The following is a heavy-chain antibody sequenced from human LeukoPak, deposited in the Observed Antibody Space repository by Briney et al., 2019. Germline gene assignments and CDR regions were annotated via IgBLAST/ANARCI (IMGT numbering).Heavy chain of an antibody. Sequence: GASVKVSCKASGYTFTSYDINWVRQATGQGLEWMGWINPNSGGTNYAQKFQGRVTMTRDTSISTAYMELSRLRSDDTAVYYCARALPRIAAAGNLRFDYWGQGTLVTVSS. CDR2: INPNSGGT. D-gene: IGHD6-13*01. V-gene: IGHV1-2*02. CDR1: GYTFTSYD. CDR3: ARALPRIAAAGNLRFDY. J-gene: IGHJ4*02.